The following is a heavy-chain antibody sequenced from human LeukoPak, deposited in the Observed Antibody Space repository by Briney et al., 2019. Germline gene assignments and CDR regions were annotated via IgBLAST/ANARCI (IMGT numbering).Heavy chain of an antibody. CDR2: ISSSSSYI. J-gene: IGHJ6*02. Sequence: GGSLRLSCAASGFTFSSYSMNWVRQAPGKGLEWVSSISSSSSYIYYADPVKGRFTISRDNAKHSLYLQMNSLRAEDTAVYYCAIPLAPYCSSSSCSDYYGMDFWGQGTTVTVSS. D-gene: IGHD2-2*01. CDR1: GFTFSSYS. V-gene: IGHV3-21*01. CDR3: AIPLAPYCSSSSCSDYYGMDF.